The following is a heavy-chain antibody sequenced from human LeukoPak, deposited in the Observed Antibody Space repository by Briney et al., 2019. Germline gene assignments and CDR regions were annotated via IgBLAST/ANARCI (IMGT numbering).Heavy chain of an antibody. CDR2: IYSGGST. D-gene: IGHD3-9*01. CDR1: GFTVSSNY. V-gene: IGHV3-66*02. Sequence: PGGSLRLSCAASGFTVSSNYMSWVRQAPGKGLEWVSVIYSGGSTYYADSVKGRFTISRDNSKNTLYLQMNSLRAEDTAVYYCARVRYDILTGYPYYYYMDVWGKGTTVTVSS. J-gene: IGHJ6*03. CDR3: ARVRYDILTGYPYYYYMDV.